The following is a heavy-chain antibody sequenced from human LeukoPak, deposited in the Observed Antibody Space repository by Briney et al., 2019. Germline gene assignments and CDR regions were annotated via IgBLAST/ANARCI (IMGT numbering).Heavy chain of an antibody. D-gene: IGHD2-15*01. J-gene: IGHJ4*02. CDR2: IYYSGST. CDR3: ARGGGVVVAAYPYFDY. Sequence: PSETLSLTCTVSGGSISSYYWSWIRQPPGKGLEWIGYIYYSGSTNYNPSLKSRVTISVDTSKNQFSLKLSSVTAADTAVYYCARGGGVVVAAYPYFDYWGQGTLVTVSS. V-gene: IGHV4-59*01. CDR1: GGSISSYY.